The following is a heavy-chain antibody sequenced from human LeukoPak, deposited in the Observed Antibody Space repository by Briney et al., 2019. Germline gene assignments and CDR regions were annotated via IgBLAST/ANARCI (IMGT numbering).Heavy chain of an antibody. CDR1: GVSINCCF. Sequence: SETLFLTCSVSGVSINCCFWSWIRQPAGKGLEWIGRLYPSGSTDYNPSLKSRVTISVDTSKNQFSLRLSSVTAADTAVYYCARSITVAGDDYYYGMDVWGQGTTVTVSS. CDR2: LYPSGST. J-gene: IGHJ6*02. D-gene: IGHD6-19*01. CDR3: ARSITVAGDDYYYGMDV. V-gene: IGHV4-4*07.